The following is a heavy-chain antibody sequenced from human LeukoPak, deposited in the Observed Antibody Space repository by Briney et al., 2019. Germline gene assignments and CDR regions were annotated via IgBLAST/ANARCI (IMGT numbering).Heavy chain of an antibody. CDR3: ARSTSGSFDS. J-gene: IGHJ4*02. CDR1: GYSFIDYW. CDR2: IYPGDSDS. Sequence: GESLKISCKASGYSFIDYWIGWVRPTPAKGLEWMAIIYPGDSDSRYTYSPSFQGQVTISADKSISTTYLQWSSLKASDTAMYYCARSTSGSFDSWGQGTPVTVSS. V-gene: IGHV5-51*01. D-gene: IGHD3-10*01.